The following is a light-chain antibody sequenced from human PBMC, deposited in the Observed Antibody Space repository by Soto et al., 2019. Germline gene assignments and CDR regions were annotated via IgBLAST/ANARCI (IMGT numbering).Light chain of an antibody. CDR2: DVY. CDR3: SSYTTSSSYV. J-gene: IGLJ1*01. Sequence: QSVLTQPASVSGSPGQSISISCTGTSSDVGGFNYVSWYQQHPGKAPKLLIFDVYSRPSGISNRFSGSKSGNTASLTISGLQAEDEADYYCSSYTTSSSYVFGAETKSPS. CDR1: SSDVGGFNY. V-gene: IGLV2-14*01.